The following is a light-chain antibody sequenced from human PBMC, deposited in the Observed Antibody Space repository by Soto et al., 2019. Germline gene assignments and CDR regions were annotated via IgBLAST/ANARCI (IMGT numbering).Light chain of an antibody. CDR1: SSDIGSYNR. J-gene: IGLJ1*01. Sequence: QSALTQPPSVSGSPGQSVTISCTGTSSDIGSYNRVSWYQQPPGADPKLMICEVNNRPSGVPERFSGSKSGNTASLTIFGLQAEDEADYYCSSFSTSDTDVFGTGTKLTVL. V-gene: IGLV2-18*02. CDR2: EVN. CDR3: SSFSTSDTDV.